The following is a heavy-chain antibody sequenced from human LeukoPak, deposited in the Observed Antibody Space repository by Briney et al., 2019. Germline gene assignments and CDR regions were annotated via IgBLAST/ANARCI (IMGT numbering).Heavy chain of an antibody. CDR1: GYSISSGYY. V-gene: IGHV4-38-2*02. CDR2: IYHSGST. CDR3: ARVEGYCSGGSCQNWFDP. Sequence: SETLSLTCTVSGYSISSGYYWGWIRQPPGKGLEWIGSIYHSGSTYYNPSLKSRVTISVDTSKNQFSLKLSSVTAADTAVYYCARVEGYCSGGSCQNWFDPWGQGTLVTVSS. D-gene: IGHD2-15*01. J-gene: IGHJ5*02.